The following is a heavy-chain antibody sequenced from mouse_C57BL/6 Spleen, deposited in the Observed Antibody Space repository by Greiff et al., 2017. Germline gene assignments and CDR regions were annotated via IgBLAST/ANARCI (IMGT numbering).Heavy chain of an antibody. V-gene: IGHV1-82*01. CDR2: IYPGDGDT. D-gene: IGHD4-1*01. CDR3: ARSLGPFDY. CDR1: GYAFSSSW. J-gene: IGHJ2*01. Sequence: QVQLKESGPELVKPGASVKISCKASGYAFSSSWMNWVKQRPGKGLEWIGRIYPGDGDTNYNGKFKGKATLTADKSSSTAYMQLSSLTSEDSAVYFCARSLGPFDYWGQGTTLTVSS.